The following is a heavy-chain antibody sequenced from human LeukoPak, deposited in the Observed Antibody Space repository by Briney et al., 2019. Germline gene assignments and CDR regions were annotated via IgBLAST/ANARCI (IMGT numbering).Heavy chain of an antibody. CDR3: AKKNGGKFPFDS. CDR2: ISTNGGTT. D-gene: IGHD4-23*01. V-gene: IGHV3-23*01. J-gene: IGHJ4*02. CDR1: GFIFTTSA. Sequence: GGSLRLSCTASGFIFTTSAMNWVRQAPGKGVEWVSVISTNGGTTYYADSVKGRFTISRDNSKNTVYLQMNGLRAEDTAIYYCAKKNGGKFPFDSWGQGTLVTVSS.